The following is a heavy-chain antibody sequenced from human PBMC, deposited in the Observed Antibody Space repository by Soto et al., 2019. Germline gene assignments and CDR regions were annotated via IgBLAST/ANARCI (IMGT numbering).Heavy chain of an antibody. CDR2: ISAYNGNT. CDR3: ARVYCVAPPWDPFVVVVAATEWFDP. CDR1: GYTFTSYG. V-gene: IGHV1-18*01. J-gene: IGHJ5*02. D-gene: IGHD2-15*01. Sequence: GASVKVSCKASGYTFTSYGISWVRQAPGQGLEWMGWISAYNGNTNYAQKLQGRVTMTTDTSTSTAYMELRSLRSDDTAVYYCARVYCVAPPWDPFVVVVAATEWFDPGGQGTLVTVSS.